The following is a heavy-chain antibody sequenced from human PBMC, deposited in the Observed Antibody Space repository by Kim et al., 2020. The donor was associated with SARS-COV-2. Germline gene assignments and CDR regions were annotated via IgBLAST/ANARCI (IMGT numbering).Heavy chain of an antibody. Sequence: GRFTISRDDSKNTLYLQMNSLKTEDTAVYYCTASSSWYGAYYYYYGMDVWGQGTTVTVSS. J-gene: IGHJ6*02. D-gene: IGHD6-13*01. V-gene: IGHV3-15*01. CDR3: TASSSWYGAYYYYYGMDV.